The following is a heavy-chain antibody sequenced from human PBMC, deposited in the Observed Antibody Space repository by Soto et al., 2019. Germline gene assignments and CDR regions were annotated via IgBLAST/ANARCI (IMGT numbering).Heavy chain of an antibody. Sequence: QVQVVESGGGVVQPGRSLRLSCAASGFTFSSYTIYWVRQAPGKGLEGVEVIWHDGSNKYYGDSVKERFTISRDNSKNTLYLQMNSLRAEDTAVYYCAREDWNDAHYCVMGVWGQGTTVTVSS. D-gene: IGHD1-1*01. CDR1: GFTFSSYT. CDR3: AREDWNDAHYCVMGV. V-gene: IGHV3-33*01. J-gene: IGHJ6*02. CDR2: IWHDGSNK.